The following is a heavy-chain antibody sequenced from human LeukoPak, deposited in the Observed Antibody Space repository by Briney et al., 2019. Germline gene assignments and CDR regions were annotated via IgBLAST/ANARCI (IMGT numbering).Heavy chain of an antibody. CDR3: ARERKLAYSAFDY. CDR2: IYYSGST. V-gene: IGHV4-39*07. Sequence: PSETLSLTCTVSGGSISSSSYYWGWIRQPPGKVLEWIGSIYYSGSTYYNPSLKSRVTISVDTSKNQFSLKLSSVTAADTAVYYCARERKLAYSAFDYWDQGTLVTVSS. J-gene: IGHJ4*02. D-gene: IGHD2-15*01. CDR1: GGSISSSSYY.